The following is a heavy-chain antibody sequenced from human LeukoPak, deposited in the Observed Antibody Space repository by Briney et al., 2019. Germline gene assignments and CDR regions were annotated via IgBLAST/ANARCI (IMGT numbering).Heavy chain of an antibody. Sequence: GGSLRLSCAASGFTFSTYSMNWVRQAPGKGLEWVSFISSSGISIYYADSVKGRFTISRDNAKNSLYLQMNSLRAEDTAVYYCAKDRMTTVTTDQKPDDYWGQGTLVTVSS. D-gene: IGHD4-17*01. CDR1: GFTFSTYS. CDR3: AKDRMTTVTTDQKPDDY. J-gene: IGHJ4*02. CDR2: ISSSGISI. V-gene: IGHV3-21*04.